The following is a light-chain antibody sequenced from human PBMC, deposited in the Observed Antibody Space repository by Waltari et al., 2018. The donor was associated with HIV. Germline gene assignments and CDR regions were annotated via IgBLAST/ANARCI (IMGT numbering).Light chain of an antibody. CDR1: RLRSFL. V-gene: IGLV3-19*01. CDR2: GGN. J-gene: IGLJ1*01. CDR3: HSRDTNGERYV. Sequence: SSELTQDPIVSVALAQTIKITRQGDRLRSFLANRYQHRPGQAPVRGVYGGNRRPSGIPDRFSASNSGNTSSLIISKSEAGDEADYFCHSRDTNGERYVFGGGT.